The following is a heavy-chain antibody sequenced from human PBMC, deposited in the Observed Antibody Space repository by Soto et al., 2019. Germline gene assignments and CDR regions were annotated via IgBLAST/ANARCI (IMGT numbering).Heavy chain of an antibody. Sequence: QEQLVQSGAEVKKPGSSVKVSCKASGGIFSSYAISWVRQAPGQGLEWMGGIIPSVGTANYAQEFQGRVTITAKDTTNTAYMVLRSLKSVDTAIYYWGRGGSGYVWFNEFWGPGTLVTVSS. CDR2: IIPSVGTA. V-gene: IGHV1-69*01. D-gene: IGHD3-22*01. CDR3: GRGGSGYVWFNEF. J-gene: IGHJ4*02. CDR1: GGIFSSYA.